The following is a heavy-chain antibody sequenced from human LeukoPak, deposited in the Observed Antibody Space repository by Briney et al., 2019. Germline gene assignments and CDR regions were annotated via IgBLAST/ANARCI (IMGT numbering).Heavy chain of an antibody. V-gene: IGHV4-59*12. J-gene: IGHJ6*02. CDR2: IYYSGST. D-gene: IGHD5-18*01. CDR1: GGSISRYY. Sequence: SETLSLTCTVSGGSISRYYWSWIRQPPGKGLEWIGYIYYSGSTNYTPSLKSRVTMSVDTSKNQFSLKLSSVTAADTAVYYCARGGYSYYYYYGMDVWGQGTTVTVSS. CDR3: ARGGYSYYYYYGMDV.